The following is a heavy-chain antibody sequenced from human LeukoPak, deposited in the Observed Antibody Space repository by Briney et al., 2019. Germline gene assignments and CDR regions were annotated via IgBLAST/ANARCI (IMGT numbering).Heavy chain of an antibody. D-gene: IGHD5-24*01. V-gene: IGHV3-11*01. Sequence: GGSLRLSCAASGFTFSDYYMSWIRQAPGKGLEWVSYISSSGSTIYYADSVKGRFTISRDNAKNSLYLQMNSLRAEDTAVYYCAKDDRWLQFCCWGQGTLVTVSA. CDR1: GFTFSDYY. J-gene: IGHJ4*02. CDR3: AKDDRWLQFCC. CDR2: ISSSGSTI.